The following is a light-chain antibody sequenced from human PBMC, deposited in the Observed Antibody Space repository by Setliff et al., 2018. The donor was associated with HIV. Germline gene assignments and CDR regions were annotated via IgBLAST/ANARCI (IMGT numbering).Light chain of an antibody. CDR3: SSYTSSSTSV. CDR1: SRDVGGYNY. V-gene: IGLV2-14*01. Sequence: LTQPASVSGSPGQSITITCTGTSRDVGGYNYVSWYQQHPGKAPKLMIYEVSNWPSGVSNRFSGSKSGNTASLTISGLQAEDEADYYYSSYTSSSTSVFGTGTKVTVL. J-gene: IGLJ1*01. CDR2: EVS.